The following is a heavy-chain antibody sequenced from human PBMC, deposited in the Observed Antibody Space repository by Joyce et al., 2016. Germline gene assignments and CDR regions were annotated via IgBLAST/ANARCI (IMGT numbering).Heavy chain of an antibody. Sequence: EVQLVESGGGLVQPGGSLRRSCVASGITFSKYWAQWVRQAPGQGLVWVSHIKSDGSYTGYADSVKGRFTISRDNAKNTLYLQVNSLRVEDTAVYYCAILFGSGTPIDHWGQGTLVTVSS. CDR2: IKSDGSYT. CDR1: GITFSKYW. CDR3: AILFGSGTPIDH. J-gene: IGHJ4*02. D-gene: IGHD3-10*01. V-gene: IGHV3-74*01.